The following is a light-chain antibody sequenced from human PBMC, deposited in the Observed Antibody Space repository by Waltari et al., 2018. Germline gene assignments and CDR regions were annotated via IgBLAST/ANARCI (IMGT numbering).Light chain of an antibody. Sequence: QSALTQPRSVSGSPGQSVTISCTATSSDVGGYNYVPWYQQHPGKAPKLMSDDVSKRPAGVPDRFSGSQSGNTASLTVSGLQAEDEADYYCCSYAGSYPYVVFGGGTKLTVL. J-gene: IGLJ2*01. CDR2: DVS. V-gene: IGLV2-11*01. CDR1: SSDVGGYNY. CDR3: CSYAGSYPYVV.